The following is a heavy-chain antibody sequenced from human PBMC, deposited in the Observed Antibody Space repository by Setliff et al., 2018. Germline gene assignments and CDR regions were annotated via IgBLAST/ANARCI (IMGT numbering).Heavy chain of an antibody. CDR1: GYTFSTYA. V-gene: IGHV1-3*01. J-gene: IGHJ3*01. D-gene: IGHD2-21*01. CDR2: INAGNGIT. Sequence: ASVKVSCKASGYTFSTYAIHWVRQAHGQRPDWMGWINAGNGITKYSQKFQGRVTITRDTSASTAYMELSSLRSDDTAVFFCARYSSSDPFDVWGQGTLVTVSS. CDR3: ARYSSSDPFDV.